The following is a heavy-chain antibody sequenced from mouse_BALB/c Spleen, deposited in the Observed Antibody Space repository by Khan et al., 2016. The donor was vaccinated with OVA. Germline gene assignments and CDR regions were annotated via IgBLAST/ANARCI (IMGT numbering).Heavy chain of an antibody. D-gene: IGHD3-3*01. CDR2: ITSGGSF. Sequence: EVQLQESGPGLVKPSQSLSLTCSVTGYSITSGYYWNWIRQFPGNKLEWMGYITSGGSFNYTPSLKNRISITRDTSNNPFFLKLNSVTPEDTATYYCARAGRWFDYWGQGTLVTVSA. J-gene: IGHJ3*01. V-gene: IGHV3-6*02. CDR1: GYSITSGYY. CDR3: ARAGRWFDY.